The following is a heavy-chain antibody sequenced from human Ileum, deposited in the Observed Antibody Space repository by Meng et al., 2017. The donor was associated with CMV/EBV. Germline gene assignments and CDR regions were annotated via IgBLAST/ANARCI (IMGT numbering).Heavy chain of an antibody. D-gene: IGHD6-13*01. CDR1: GFTFSSAW. V-gene: IGHV3-15*01. CDR3: AADIAAAGKGEFDY. CDR2: IKSKTSGETT. Sequence: GESLRLSCAASGFTFSSAWISWFRQAPSKGLEWVGRIKSKTSGETTDFAAPVKGRFTISRDDSKTTVYLQMNSLKTEDTAVYYCAADIAAAGKGEFDYWGQGTQVTVSS. J-gene: IGHJ4*01.